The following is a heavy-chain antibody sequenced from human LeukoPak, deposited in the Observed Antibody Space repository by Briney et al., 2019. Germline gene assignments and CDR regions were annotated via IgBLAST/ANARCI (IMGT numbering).Heavy chain of an antibody. V-gene: IGHV3-23*01. Sequence: PGGSLRLSCAASGFTFHIYAMNWVRQAPGKGLEWVSGISGSGGITYYADSVKGRFTISRDNAKNTLYLQMNSLRAEDTAVYYCAKTAYDSTYSPEMTWGQGTLVTVSS. J-gene: IGHJ5*02. CDR1: GFTFHIYA. D-gene: IGHD3-22*01. CDR2: ISGSGGIT. CDR3: AKTAYDSTYSPEMT.